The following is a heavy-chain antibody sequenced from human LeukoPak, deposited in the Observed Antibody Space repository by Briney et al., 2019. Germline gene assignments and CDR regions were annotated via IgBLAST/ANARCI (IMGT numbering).Heavy chain of an antibody. CDR2: IYSGGST. CDR3: ARDVGY. V-gene: IGHV3-53*01. J-gene: IGHJ4*02. D-gene: IGHD1-26*01. Sequence: GGSLRLSCAVSVLPLSNNYMSWVRQATGKGLEGVSVIYSGGSTYDADSVNGGFTITKNNSKNTVYLQMNSLRDEDAAVYYCARDVGYWGQGTLVTVAS. CDR1: VLPLSNNY.